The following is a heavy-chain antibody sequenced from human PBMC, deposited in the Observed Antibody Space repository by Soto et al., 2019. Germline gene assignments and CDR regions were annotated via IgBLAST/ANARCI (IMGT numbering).Heavy chain of an antibody. CDR1: GGSISSGGYY. Sequence: QVQLQESGPGLVKPSQILSLTCTVSGGSISSGGYYWSWIRQHPGKGLEWIGYLYYSGSTYYNPSLKSRVTISVDTSKNQFSLKLSSVTAADTAVYYCAREWRDYYFDYWGQGTLVTVSS. J-gene: IGHJ4*02. CDR3: AREWRDYYFDY. V-gene: IGHV4-31*03. CDR2: LYYSGST.